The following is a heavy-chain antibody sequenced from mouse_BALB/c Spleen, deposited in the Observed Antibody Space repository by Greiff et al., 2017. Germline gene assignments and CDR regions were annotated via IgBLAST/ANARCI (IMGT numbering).Heavy chain of an antibody. CDR3: ASYGYWYFDV. D-gene: IGHD1-1*01. J-gene: IGHJ1*01. V-gene: IGHV3-6*02. CDR1: GYSITSGYY. CDR2: ISYDGSN. Sequence: EVQRVESGPGLVKPSQSLSLTCSVTGYSITSGYYWNWIRQFPGNKLEWMGYISYDGSNNYNPSLKNRISITRDTSKNQFFLKLNSVTTEDTATYYCASYGYWYFDVWGAGTTVTVSS.